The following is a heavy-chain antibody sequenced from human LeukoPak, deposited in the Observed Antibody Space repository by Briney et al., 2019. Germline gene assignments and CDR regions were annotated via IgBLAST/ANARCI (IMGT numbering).Heavy chain of an antibody. CDR1: GFTFSSYS. CDR3: ARETILAAGKAFDP. Sequence: PGGSLRLSCAASGFTFSSYSMNWVRQAPGKGLEWVSYISSSSSTIYYADSVKGRFTISRDNAKNSLYLQMNSLRAEDTAVYYCARETILAAGKAFDPWGQGTLVTVSS. V-gene: IGHV3-48*01. CDR2: ISSSSSTI. J-gene: IGHJ5*02. D-gene: IGHD6-13*01.